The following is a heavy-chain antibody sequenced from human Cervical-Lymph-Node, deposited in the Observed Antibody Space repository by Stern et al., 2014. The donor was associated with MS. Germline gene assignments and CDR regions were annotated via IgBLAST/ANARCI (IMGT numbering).Heavy chain of an antibody. D-gene: IGHD6-13*01. V-gene: IGHV1-69*01. CDR1: GGTFNNYA. Sequence: QVQLVQSGAEVKKPGSSVRVSCTPSGGTFNNYAINWVRQAPGQGFEWMGGIIPVFGPTTYAQNFKGRVTISADASTSTVSMDLTSLKSDDTAVYYCARKPLAAGPYYFDSWGPGTLVTVAS. CDR3: ARKPLAAGPYYFDS. CDR2: IIPVFGPT. J-gene: IGHJ4*02.